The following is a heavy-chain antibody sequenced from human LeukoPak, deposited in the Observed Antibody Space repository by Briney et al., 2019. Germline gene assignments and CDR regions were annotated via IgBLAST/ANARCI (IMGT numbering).Heavy chain of an antibody. CDR2: INPNSGGT. CDR3: ARREVAGPGGWFDP. V-gene: IGHV1-2*02. CDR1: GYTFTGYY. Sequence: ASVKVSCKASGYTFTGYYMHWVRQAPGQGLEWMGWINPNSGGTNYAQKFQGRVTMTRDTSISTAYMELSRLRSDDTAVYYCARREVAGPGGWFDPWGQGTLVTVSS. J-gene: IGHJ5*02. D-gene: IGHD6-19*01.